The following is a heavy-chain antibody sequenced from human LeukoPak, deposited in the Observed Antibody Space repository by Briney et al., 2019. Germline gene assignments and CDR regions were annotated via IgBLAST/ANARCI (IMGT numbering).Heavy chain of an antibody. J-gene: IGHJ5*02. CDR1: GYTFTDYY. CDR2: INHNSGGT. Sequence: ASAKVSCKASGYTFTDYYIHWVRQAPGQGLEWMGWINHNSGGTKFAQKFQGRVTMTRDTSISTAYMELSRLRSDDTAVYYCARDPWSDNWFDPWGQGTLVTVSS. V-gene: IGHV1-2*02. CDR3: ARDPWSDNWFDP.